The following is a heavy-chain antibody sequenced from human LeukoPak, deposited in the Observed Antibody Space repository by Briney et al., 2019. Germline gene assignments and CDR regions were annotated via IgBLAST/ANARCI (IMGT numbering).Heavy chain of an antibody. V-gene: IGHV3-30*02. D-gene: IGHD6-19*01. CDR1: GFTFSSYG. J-gene: IGHJ4*02. CDR3: AKIDSSGWYNKAAFDY. CDR2: IRYDGSNK. Sequence: SGGSLRLSCAASGFTFSSYGMHWVRQAPGKGLEAVAFIRYDGSNKYYADSVKGRFTISRDNSKNTLYLQMNSLRAEDTAVYYCAKIDSSGWYNKAAFDYWGQGTLVTVSS.